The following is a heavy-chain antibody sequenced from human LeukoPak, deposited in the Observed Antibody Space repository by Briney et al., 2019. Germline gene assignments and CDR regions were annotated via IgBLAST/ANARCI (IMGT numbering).Heavy chain of an antibody. Sequence: PGGSLRLSCAASGFTFSSYGMYWVRQAPSKGLEWVASILYDGSNKFYLDSVKGRFTISRDNSRNTLYLQMNSPRAEDTAVYYCARLTGWDNYYSYMDVWGKGTTVTVSS. V-gene: IGHV3-30*02. CDR1: GFTFSSYG. J-gene: IGHJ6*03. D-gene: IGHD6-19*01. CDR3: ARLTGWDNYYSYMDV. CDR2: ILYDGSNK.